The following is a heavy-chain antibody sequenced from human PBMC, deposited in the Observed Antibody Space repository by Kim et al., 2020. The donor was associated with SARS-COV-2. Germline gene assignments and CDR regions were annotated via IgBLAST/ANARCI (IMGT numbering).Heavy chain of an antibody. CDR2: IKSKTDGGTT. Sequence: GGSLRLSCEASGFTFSNAWMSWVRQAPGKGLEWVGRIKSKTDGGTTDYAAPVKGRFTISRDDSKNTLYLQMNSLKTEDTAVYYCTTGMYYYDSSGYPNDAFDIWGQGTMVTVSS. J-gene: IGHJ3*02. V-gene: IGHV3-15*01. CDR1: GFTFSNAW. CDR3: TTGMYYYDSSGYPNDAFDI. D-gene: IGHD3-22*01.